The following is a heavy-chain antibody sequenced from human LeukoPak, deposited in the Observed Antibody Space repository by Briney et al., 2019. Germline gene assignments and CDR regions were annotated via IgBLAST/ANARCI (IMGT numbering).Heavy chain of an antibody. CDR2: IYYSGST. V-gene: IGHV4-39*01. Sequence: SETLSLTCTVSGGSISSSSYYWGWIRQPPGKWLEWIGSIYYSGSTYYNPSLKSRVTISVDTSKNQFSLKLSSVTAADTAVYYCARHIDSVAGNYFDYWGQGTLVTVSS. CDR3: ARHIDSVAGNYFDY. D-gene: IGHD6-19*01. J-gene: IGHJ4*02. CDR1: GGSISSSSYY.